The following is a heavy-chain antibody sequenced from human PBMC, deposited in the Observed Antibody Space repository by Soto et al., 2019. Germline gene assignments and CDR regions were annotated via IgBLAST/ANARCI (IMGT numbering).Heavy chain of an antibody. D-gene: IGHD2-15*01. CDR1: GFTFSSYA. CDR2: ISYDGSNK. V-gene: IGHV3-30-3*01. J-gene: IGHJ4*02. Sequence: PGGSLRLSCAASGFTFSSYAMHWVRQAPGKGLEWVAVISYDGSNKYYADSVKGRFTISRDNSKNTLYLQMNSLSAADTAVYYCVRGVAHWGQGTLVTVSS. CDR3: VRGVAH.